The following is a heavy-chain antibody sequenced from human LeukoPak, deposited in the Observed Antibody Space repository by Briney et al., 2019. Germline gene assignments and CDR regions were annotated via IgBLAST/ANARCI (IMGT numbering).Heavy chain of an antibody. Sequence: GGSLRLSCAASGFTFSGYSMIWVRQAPGKGLEWVSSISSSSSYIYYADSVKGRFTISRDNAKNSLYLQMNSLRAEDTAVYYCARSRAVAGPRYYFDYWGQGTLVTVSS. CDR1: GFTFSGYS. CDR3: ARSRAVAGPRYYFDY. D-gene: IGHD6-19*01. V-gene: IGHV3-21*01. J-gene: IGHJ4*02. CDR2: ISSSSSYI.